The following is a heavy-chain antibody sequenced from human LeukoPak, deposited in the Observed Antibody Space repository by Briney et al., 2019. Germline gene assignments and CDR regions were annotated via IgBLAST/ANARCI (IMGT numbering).Heavy chain of an antibody. V-gene: IGHV3-23*01. CDR1: GFTFSSYA. Sequence: GGSLRLSCAASGFTFSSYAMSWVRQAPGKGLEWVSAISGSGGSTYYADSVKGRFTISRDNSKDTLYLQLNSLRAEDTAVYYCARHRSEAAFDLWGQGTLVTVSS. CDR2: ISGSGGST. J-gene: IGHJ4*02. D-gene: IGHD3-10*01. CDR3: ARHRSEAAFDL.